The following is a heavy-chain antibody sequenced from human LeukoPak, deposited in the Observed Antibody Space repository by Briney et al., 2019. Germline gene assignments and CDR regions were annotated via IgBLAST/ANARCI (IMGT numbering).Heavy chain of an antibody. D-gene: IGHD3-22*01. V-gene: IGHV1-18*01. J-gene: IGHJ4*02. CDR2: ISAYNGNT. CDR1: GYTFTSYG. Sequence: GASVKVSCKASGYTFTSYGISWVRQAPGQGLEWMGWISAYNGNTNYAQKLQGRVTMTTDTSTSTAYMELRSLRSDDTAVYYCARVYDSSGYYFFDYWGQGTLVTVSS. CDR3: ARVYDSSGYYFFDY.